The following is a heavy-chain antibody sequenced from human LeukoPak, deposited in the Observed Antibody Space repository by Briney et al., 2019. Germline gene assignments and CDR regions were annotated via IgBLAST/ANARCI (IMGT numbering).Heavy chain of an antibody. Sequence: GGSLRLSCTDSGFTFGDYAMSWVRQAPGKGLEWVGFIRSKTYGGTTEYAASVKGRFTISRDDSKPVAYLQMNSLKTEHTAVYYCTRADRSGYPIGYWGQGTLVTVSS. CDR3: TRADRSGYPIGY. CDR2: IRSKTYGGTT. D-gene: IGHD3-22*01. J-gene: IGHJ4*02. CDR1: GFTFGDYA. V-gene: IGHV3-49*04.